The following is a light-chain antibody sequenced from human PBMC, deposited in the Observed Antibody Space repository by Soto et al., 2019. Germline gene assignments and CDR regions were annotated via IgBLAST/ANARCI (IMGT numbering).Light chain of an antibody. CDR3: QQYGSSPRT. J-gene: IGKJ1*01. Sequence: EIVLTQSPGTLSLSPGERATLSCRASQSVTSTYLAWYQQKPGQAPRLLIYGASSRATGILDRFSGSGSGTDFTLTISRLEPEDFAVYYCQQYGSSPRTFGQGTKVELQ. V-gene: IGKV3-20*01. CDR2: GAS. CDR1: QSVTSTY.